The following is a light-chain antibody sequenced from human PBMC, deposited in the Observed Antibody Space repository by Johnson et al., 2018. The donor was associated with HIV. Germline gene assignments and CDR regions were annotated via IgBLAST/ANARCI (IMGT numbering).Light chain of an antibody. V-gene: IGLV1-51*02. CDR2: ENK. CDR1: SSNIGKNY. CDR3: GTWDSSLGVFV. Sequence: QSVLTQPPSVSAAPGQMVSISCSGSSSNIGKNYVSWYQQFPGTAPKLLIHENKKRPSGIPDRFSGSKSGTSATLDITGLQTGDEADYYCGTWDSSLGVFVFGTGTKAPAL. J-gene: IGLJ1*01.